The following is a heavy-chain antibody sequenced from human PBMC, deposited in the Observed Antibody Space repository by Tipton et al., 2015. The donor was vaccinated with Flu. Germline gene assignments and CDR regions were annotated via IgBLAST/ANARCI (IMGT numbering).Heavy chain of an antibody. CDR1: GDSVSTNNVA. CDR2: TYYRSKWYN. Sequence: LVKPTQTLSLTCAISGDSVSTNNVAWNWIRQSPSRGLEWLGRTYYRSKWYNEYADSLKSRLTISPDTSKNHFSLQLNSVTPEDTAVYYCARDREYSIDYWGRGALVTVSS. J-gene: IGHJ4*02. D-gene: IGHD2/OR15-2a*01. V-gene: IGHV6-1*01. CDR3: ARDREYSIDY.